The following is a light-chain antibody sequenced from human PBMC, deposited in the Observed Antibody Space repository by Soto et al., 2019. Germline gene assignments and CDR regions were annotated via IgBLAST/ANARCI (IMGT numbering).Light chain of an antibody. V-gene: IGKV3-20*01. CDR1: QTVRTNY. Sequence: EIVLTQSPGTLSLSPGERATLSCRASQTVRTNYLAWFQHKPGQAPRLLIYGASSRATGITDRFSGSGSGTDFTLTINRLEPEDFAVYFCPQYSDSPLTFGGGTKVEIK. J-gene: IGKJ4*01. CDR3: PQYSDSPLT. CDR2: GAS.